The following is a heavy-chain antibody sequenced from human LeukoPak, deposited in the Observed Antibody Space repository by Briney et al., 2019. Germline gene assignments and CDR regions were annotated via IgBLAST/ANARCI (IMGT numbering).Heavy chain of an antibody. CDR2: INHSGST. D-gene: IGHD6-13*01. Sequence: SETLSLTCAVYGGSFSGYYWSWLRQPPGKGLEWLGEINHSGSTNYNPSLKSRVTISVDTSKNQFSLKLSSVTAADTAVYYCARQAAAGRTTNWFDPWGQGTLVTVSS. CDR3: ARQAAAGRTTNWFDP. V-gene: IGHV4-34*01. CDR1: GGSFSGYY. J-gene: IGHJ5*02.